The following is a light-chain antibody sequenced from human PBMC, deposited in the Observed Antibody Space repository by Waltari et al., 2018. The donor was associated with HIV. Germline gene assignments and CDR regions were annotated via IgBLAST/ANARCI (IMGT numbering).Light chain of an antibody. J-gene: IGKJ3*01. CDR3: QQYGSSPPLFT. CDR1: QSVSSSY. V-gene: IGKV3-20*01. Sequence: EIVLTQSTGTLSLSPGDRATLPCRPSQSVSSSYLAWYQQKPGQAPRLLIYGTSSRATGIPDRFSGSGSGTDFTLTISRLEPEDFAVYYCQQYGSSPPLFTFGPGTKVDIK. CDR2: GTS.